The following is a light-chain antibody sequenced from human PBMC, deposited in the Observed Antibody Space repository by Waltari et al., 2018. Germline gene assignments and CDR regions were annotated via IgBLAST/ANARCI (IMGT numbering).Light chain of an antibody. CDR1: QDISNY. J-gene: IGKJ1*01. CDR2: DAS. V-gene: IGKV1-33*01. Sequence: DIQMTPSPSSLSASLGDRITITCQASQDISNYLNWYQQKPGKAPKLLIYDASNLETGVPSRFSGSGSGTKFTLTITSLQPEDIATYFCQQYDNLPRMFGQGTKVQIK. CDR3: QQYDNLPRM.